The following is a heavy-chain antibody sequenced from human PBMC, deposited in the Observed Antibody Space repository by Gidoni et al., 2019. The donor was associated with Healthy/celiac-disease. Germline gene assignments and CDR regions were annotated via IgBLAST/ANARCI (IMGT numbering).Heavy chain of an antibody. J-gene: IGHJ3*02. D-gene: IGHD3-9*01. CDR1: GYTFTSYA. CDR3: ARVYYDILTGYFRHDAFDI. Sequence: QVQLVQSGAEVKKHGASVKVSCKASGYTFTSYAMHWVRQAPGQRLEWMGWINAGNGNTKYSPKFQGRVTITRDTSASTAYMELSSLRSEDTAVYYCARVYYDILTGYFRHDAFDIWGQGTMVTVSS. CDR2: INAGNGNT. V-gene: IGHV1-3*01.